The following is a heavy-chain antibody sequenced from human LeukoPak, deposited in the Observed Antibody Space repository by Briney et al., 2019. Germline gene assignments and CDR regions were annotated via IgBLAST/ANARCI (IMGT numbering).Heavy chain of an antibody. CDR2: IYYSGST. Sequence: PSETLSLTCTVSGGSISSSSYYWGWIRQPPGKGLEWIGSIYYSGSTYYNPSLKSRVTISVDTSKNQFSLKLSSVTAADTAVYYCERYGSGSPFDYWGQGTLVTVSS. J-gene: IGHJ4*02. V-gene: IGHV4-39*01. D-gene: IGHD3-10*01. CDR3: ERYGSGSPFDY. CDR1: GGSISSSSYY.